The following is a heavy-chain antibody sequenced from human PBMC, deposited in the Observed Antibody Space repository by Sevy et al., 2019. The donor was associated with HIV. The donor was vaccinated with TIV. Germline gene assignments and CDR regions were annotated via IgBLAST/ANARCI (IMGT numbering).Heavy chain of an antibody. CDR3: AARYYYDSSGYYSAEYFQH. V-gene: IGHV1-2*02. J-gene: IGHJ1*01. CDR2: INPNSGGT. CDR1: GYTFTGYY. Sequence: ASVKVSCKASGYTFTGYYMHWVRQAPGQGLEWMGWINPNSGGTNYAQKFQGRVTMTRDTSISTAYMELGRLRSDDTAVYYCAARYYYDSSGYYSAEYFQHWGQGTLVTVSS. D-gene: IGHD3-22*01.